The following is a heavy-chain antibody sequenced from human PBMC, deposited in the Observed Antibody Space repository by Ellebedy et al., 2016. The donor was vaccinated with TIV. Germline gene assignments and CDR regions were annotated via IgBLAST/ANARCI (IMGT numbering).Heavy chain of an antibody. Sequence: SETLSLTXAVSGGSISSSDWWSWVRQPPGKGLEWIGEIFHSGSTNYNPSLASRVTTSVDESKNHFSLTLNSVTAADTAVYYCARELRGNFFDYWGQGALVTVSS. V-gene: IGHV4-4*02. D-gene: IGHD5-24*01. CDR3: ARELRGNFFDY. CDR2: IFHSGST. J-gene: IGHJ4*02. CDR1: GGSISSSDW.